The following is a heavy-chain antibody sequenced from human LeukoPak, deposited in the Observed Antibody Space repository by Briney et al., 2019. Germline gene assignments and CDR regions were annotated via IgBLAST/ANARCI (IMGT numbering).Heavy chain of an antibody. V-gene: IGHV3-9*01. Sequence: GGSLRLSCAASGFTFDDYAMHWVRQAPGKGLEWVSGISWNSGSIGYADSVKGRFTISRDNAKNSLYLQMNSLRAEDTAVYYCARWGTGDPNAFDIWGQGTMVTVSS. CDR3: ARWGTGDPNAFDI. D-gene: IGHD7-27*01. CDR2: ISWNSGSI. J-gene: IGHJ3*02. CDR1: GFTFDDYA.